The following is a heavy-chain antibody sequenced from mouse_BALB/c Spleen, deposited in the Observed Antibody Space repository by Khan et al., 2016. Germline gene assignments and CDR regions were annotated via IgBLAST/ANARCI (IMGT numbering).Heavy chain of an antibody. D-gene: IGHD1-1*01. CDR2: INPNTGYT. Sequence: QVQLQQSGAELAKPGASVKMSCKASGYTFTDYWMHWVKQRPGQGLEWIGYINPNTGYTEYNQKFKDKATLTADKSSSTAYMQLSSLTSEDSAVYYCASSSYYSGSSYGWFAYWGQGTLVTVSA. V-gene: IGHV1-7*01. CDR1: GYTFTDYW. J-gene: IGHJ3*01. CDR3: ASSSYYSGSSYGWFAY.